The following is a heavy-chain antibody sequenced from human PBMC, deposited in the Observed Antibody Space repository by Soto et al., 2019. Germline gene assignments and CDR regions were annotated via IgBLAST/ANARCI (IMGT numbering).Heavy chain of an antibody. Sequence: GGSLRLSCAASGFTFSNAWMNWVRQAPGKGLEWVGRIKSKTDGGTTDYAAPVKGRFTISRDDSKSTVYLQMDSLKTEDTAIYYCTRLPPERRGYCSGGSCYPFDYWGQGTLVTVSS. CDR3: TRLPPERRGYCSGGSCYPFDY. V-gene: IGHV3-15*07. D-gene: IGHD2-15*01. J-gene: IGHJ4*02. CDR1: GFTFSNAW. CDR2: IKSKTDGGTT.